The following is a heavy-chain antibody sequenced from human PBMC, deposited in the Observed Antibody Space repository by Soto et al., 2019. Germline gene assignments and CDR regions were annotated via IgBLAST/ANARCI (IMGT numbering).Heavy chain of an antibody. Sequence: GGSLRLSCAASGFTFSSYSMNWVRQAPGKGLEWVSSISSSSSYIYYADSVKGRFTISRDNAKNSLYLQMNSLRAEETAVYYCARDIQQSGPYGDYESYAFDIWGQGTMVTVSS. D-gene: IGHD4-17*01. CDR1: GFTFSSYS. J-gene: IGHJ3*02. CDR3: ARDIQQSGPYGDYESYAFDI. V-gene: IGHV3-21*01. CDR2: ISSSSSYI.